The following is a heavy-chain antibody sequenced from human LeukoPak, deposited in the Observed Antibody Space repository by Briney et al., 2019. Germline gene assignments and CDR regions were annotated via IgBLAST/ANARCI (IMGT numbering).Heavy chain of an antibody. D-gene: IGHD4-11*01. J-gene: IGHJ4*02. Sequence: SETLSLTCTVSGGSISSSSYYWGWIRQPPGKGLEWIGSIYYSGSTYYNPSPKSRVTISVDTSKNQFSLKLSSVTAADTAVYYCARHLEGLTTVTFYYWGQGTLVTVSS. CDR2: IYYSGST. CDR3: ARHLEGLTTVTFYY. CDR1: GGSISSSSYY. V-gene: IGHV4-39*07.